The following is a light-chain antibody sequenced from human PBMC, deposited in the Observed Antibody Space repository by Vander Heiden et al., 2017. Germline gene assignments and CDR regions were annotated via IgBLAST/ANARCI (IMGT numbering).Light chain of an antibody. CDR1: SLRSYY. J-gene: IGLJ2*01. Sequence: SSELTQDPAVSVALGQTVRITCPGDSLRSYYASWYQQKPGQDPVLVIYGKNNRPSGIPDRFSGSSSGNTASLTITGAQAEDEADYYCNSRDSSGNHLVFGGGTKLTVL. V-gene: IGLV3-19*01. CDR3: NSRDSSGNHLV. CDR2: GKN.